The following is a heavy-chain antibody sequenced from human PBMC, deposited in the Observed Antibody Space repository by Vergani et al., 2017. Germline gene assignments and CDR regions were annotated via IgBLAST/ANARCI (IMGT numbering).Heavy chain of an antibody. CDR3: VRDKVTMLRVSDALYI. V-gene: IGHV3-49*03. D-gene: IGHD3-10*01. J-gene: IGHJ3*02. CDR1: GFTFGYYA. Sequence: EVHLVESGGDLVQPGRSLRLSCTASGFTFGYYAMDWFRQAPGQGLEWVGGIRSKAYGQATIYAASVKGRFTISRDDSKSIAYLQMNNLQTEDTAMYYCVRDKVTMLRVSDALYIWGGGTMVAVSS. CDR2: IRSKAYGQAT.